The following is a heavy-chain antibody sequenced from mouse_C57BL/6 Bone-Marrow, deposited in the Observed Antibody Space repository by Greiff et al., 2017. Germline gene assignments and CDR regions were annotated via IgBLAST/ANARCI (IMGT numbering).Heavy chain of an antibody. CDR1: GFNIKDDY. D-gene: IGHD1-1*01. CDR3: TTPTVVAVPHWYFDV. CDR2: VDPENGDT. J-gene: IGHJ1*03. V-gene: IGHV14-4*01. Sequence: VQLQQSGAELVRPGASVKLSCTASGFNIKDDYMHWVKQRPEQGLEWIGWVDPENGDTEYASKFQGKATITADPSSNTAYLQLSSLTSEDTAVYYCTTPTVVAVPHWYFDVWGTGTTVTVSS.